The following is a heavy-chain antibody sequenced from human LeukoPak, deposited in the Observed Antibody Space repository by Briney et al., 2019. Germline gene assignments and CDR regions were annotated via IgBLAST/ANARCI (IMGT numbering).Heavy chain of an antibody. D-gene: IGHD1-14*01. CDR2: ISYDGSNK. Sequence: GGSLRLSCVASGFTFSKNAMSWVGQAPGKGLEWVAVISYDGSNKYYADSVKGRFTISRDNSKNTLYLQMNSLRAEDTAVYYCAKNAEGSEGVPGYWGQGTLVTVSS. CDR3: AKNAEGSEGVPGY. V-gene: IGHV3-30*18. CDR1: GFTFSKNA. J-gene: IGHJ4*02.